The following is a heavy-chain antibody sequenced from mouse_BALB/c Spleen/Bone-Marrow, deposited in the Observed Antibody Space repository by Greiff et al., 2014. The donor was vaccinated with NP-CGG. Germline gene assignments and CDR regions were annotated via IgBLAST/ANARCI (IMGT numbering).Heavy chain of an antibody. CDR3: GRRESGTWFAY. J-gene: IGHJ3*01. Sequence: EVKLMESGPDLVKPGASVKMSCKASGYTLTSFVMHWVKQKPGQGLEWIGYINPYNDGTKYNEKFKDKATLSSDKSSSTAYMELSSLTSEDSAVYYCGRRESGTWFAYWGQGTLVTVSA. D-gene: IGHD4-1*01. CDR2: INPYNDGT. CDR1: GYTLTSFV. V-gene: IGHV1-14*01.